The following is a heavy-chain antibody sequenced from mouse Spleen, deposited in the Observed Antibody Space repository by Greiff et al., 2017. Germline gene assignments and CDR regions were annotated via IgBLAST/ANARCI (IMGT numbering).Heavy chain of an antibody. CDR3: AREIFDY. V-gene: IGHV1S81*02. Sequence: VQLQQPGAELVKPGASVKLSCKASGYTFTSYWMHWVKQRPGQGLEWIGEINPSNGRTNYNEKFKSKATLTVDKSSSTAYMQLSSLTSEDSAVYYCAREIFDYWGQGTTLTVSS. J-gene: IGHJ2*01. CDR1: GYTFTSYW. CDR2: INPSNGRT.